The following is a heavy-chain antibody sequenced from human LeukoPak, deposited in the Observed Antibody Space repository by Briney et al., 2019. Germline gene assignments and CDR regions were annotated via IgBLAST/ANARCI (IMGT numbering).Heavy chain of an antibody. CDR1: GYTFTDYY. Sequence: GGAVTVSCKPSGYTFTDYYIHWVRQAPGQGLEWMGWIKPNSGGTNYAPKFQGRVTLTRDTSISTAYMELSRLTSDDTAVYYCARAVRDSDYDYYYFDYWGQGTLVTASS. CDR2: IKPNSGGT. D-gene: IGHD5-12*01. V-gene: IGHV1-2*02. CDR3: ARAVRDSDYDYYYFDY. J-gene: IGHJ4*02.